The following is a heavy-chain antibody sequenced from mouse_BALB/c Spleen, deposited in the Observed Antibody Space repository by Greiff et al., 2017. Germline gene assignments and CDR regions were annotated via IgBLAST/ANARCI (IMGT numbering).Heavy chain of an antibody. D-gene: IGHD1-1*01. CDR3: ARHGHYYGSSYYFDY. CDR1: GFTFSSYT. CDR2: ISNGGGST. V-gene: IGHV5-12-2*01. J-gene: IGHJ2*01. Sequence: EVQLKESGGGLVQPGGSLTLSCAASGFTFSSYTMSWVRQTPEKRLEWVAYISNGGGSTYYPDTVKGRFTISRDNAKNTLYLQMSSLKSEDTAMYYCARHGHYYGSSYYFDYWGQGTTLTVAS.